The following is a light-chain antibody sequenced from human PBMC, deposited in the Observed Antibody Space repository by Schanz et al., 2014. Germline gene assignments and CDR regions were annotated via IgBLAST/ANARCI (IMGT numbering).Light chain of an antibody. J-gene: IGKJ1*01. CDR3: QQSYSTPRT. CDR2: DAS. CDR1: QSMGTW. Sequence: IHMTQSPSTLSASVGDRVTITCRASQSMGTWLAWYQQKPGKAPKLLIYDASNLEIGVPSRFSGSGSGTEFTLTISSLQPDDFATYYCQQSYSTPRTFGQGTKVEIK. V-gene: IGKV1-5*01.